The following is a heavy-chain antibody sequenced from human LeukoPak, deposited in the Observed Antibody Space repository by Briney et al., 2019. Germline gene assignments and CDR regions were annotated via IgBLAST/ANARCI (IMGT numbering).Heavy chain of an antibody. CDR3: ARDQGGSYSY. CDR1: GFTFSSYA. Sequence: GGSLRLSCAASGFTFSSYAMSWVRQAPGKGLEWVSAISGSGGSTYYADSVKGRFTISRDNAKNSLYLQMNSLRAEDTAVYFCARDQGGSYSYWGQGTLVTVSS. J-gene: IGHJ4*02. D-gene: IGHD1-26*01. V-gene: IGHV3-23*01. CDR2: ISGSGGST.